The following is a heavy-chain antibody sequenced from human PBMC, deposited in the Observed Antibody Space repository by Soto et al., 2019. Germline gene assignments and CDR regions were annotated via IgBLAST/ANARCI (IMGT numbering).Heavy chain of an antibody. CDR3: ATHSLVTGTTFQGAFYFDY. J-gene: IGHJ4*02. D-gene: IGHD1-7*01. CDR2: INPSGGST. V-gene: IGHV1-46*01. CDR1: GYTFTSYY. Sequence: ASVKVSCKASGYTFTSYYMHWVRQAPGQGLEWMGIINPSGGSTSYAQKFQGRVTMTRDTSTSTVYMELSSLRSEDTAVYYCATHSLVTGTTFQGAFYFDYWGQGTLVTVSS.